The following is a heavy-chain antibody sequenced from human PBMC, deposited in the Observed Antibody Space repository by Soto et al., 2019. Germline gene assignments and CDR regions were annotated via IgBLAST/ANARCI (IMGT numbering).Heavy chain of an antibody. Sequence: QVQLQESGPGLVKPSQTLSLTCTVSGGSISSGGYYWSWIRQHPGKGLEWIGYIYYSGSTYYNPSLMGRVTISLHTSKNQFSLKLSSVTAADTAVYYCARGSYYDSSGYYGSWGQGTLVTVSS. V-gene: IGHV4-31*03. CDR1: GGSISSGGYY. J-gene: IGHJ5*02. D-gene: IGHD3-22*01. CDR2: IYYSGST. CDR3: ARGSYYDSSGYYGS.